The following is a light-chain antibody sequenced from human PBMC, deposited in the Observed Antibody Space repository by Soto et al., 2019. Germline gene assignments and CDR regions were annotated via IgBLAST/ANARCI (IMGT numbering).Light chain of an antibody. CDR2: TSS. CDR3: QQANSFPVT. Sequence: IHRTHSPSSLSASIGDIVTITFRASQGIGNYLAWYQQKPGKAPKLLIYTSSTLQSGVPSRFSGSASGTDFTLTISSLQPEDFATYYCQQANSFPVTFGQGTRLEIK. V-gene: IGKV1-27*01. J-gene: IGKJ5*01. CDR1: QGIGNY.